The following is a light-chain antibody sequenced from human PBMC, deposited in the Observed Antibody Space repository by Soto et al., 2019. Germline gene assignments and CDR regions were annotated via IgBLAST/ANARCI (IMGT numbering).Light chain of an antibody. CDR1: QSVRSN. CDR3: QQYNNWPSIT. V-gene: IGKV3-15*01. CDR2: GAS. Sequence: EIVMTQSPATLSVSPGERATLSCWASQSVRSNLAWYQQKPGQAPRLLIYGASTRATGIPARFSGSGSGTEFTLTISSLQSEDFAVYYCQQYNNWPSITFGQGTRLEI. J-gene: IGKJ5*01.